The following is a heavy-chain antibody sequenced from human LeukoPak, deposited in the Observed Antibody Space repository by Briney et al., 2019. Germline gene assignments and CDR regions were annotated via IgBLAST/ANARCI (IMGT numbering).Heavy chain of an antibody. V-gene: IGHV1-69*06. CDR1: GGTFSSYA. CDR2: IIPIFGTA. CDR3: ARDFIAADDAFDI. Sequence: GASVKVSCKASGGTFSSYAISWVRQAPGQGLEWMGGIIPIFGTANYAQKFQGRVTITADKSTSTAYMELSSLRSEDTAVYYCARDFIAADDAFDIWGQGTMVTVSS. D-gene: IGHD6-25*01. J-gene: IGHJ3*02.